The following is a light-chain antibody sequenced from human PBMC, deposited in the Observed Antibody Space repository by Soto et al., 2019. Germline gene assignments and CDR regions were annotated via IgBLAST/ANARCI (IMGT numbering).Light chain of an antibody. CDR2: DTS. J-gene: IGKJ1*01. V-gene: IGKV3-20*01. CDR3: HHYGISPPWT. Sequence: EFTQSPGTLSLFPGERATLSCKATQSVSSSHLAWYQQKRGQAPRLLIYDTSTRATGIPDRFSRSGSGTDFTLTISRLEPEDFAVYYCHHYGISPPWTFGQGTKVDIK. CDR1: QSVSSSH.